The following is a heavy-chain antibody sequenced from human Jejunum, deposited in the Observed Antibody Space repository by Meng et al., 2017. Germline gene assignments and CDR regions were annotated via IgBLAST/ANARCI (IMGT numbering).Heavy chain of an antibody. CDR1: GYSISGGYY. CDR2: IFPTDST. J-gene: IGHJ4*02. V-gene: IGHV4-38-2*02. Sequence: SETLSLTCSVSGYSISGGYYWNWIRQSPGKGLEWLGSIFPTDSTYYNPSLKSRLTISMDTSKNQFSLNLGSVTAADTAVYYCGRSGSSWYYVDYWGQGTLVTVSS. CDR3: GRSGSSWYYVDY. D-gene: IGHD6-13*01.